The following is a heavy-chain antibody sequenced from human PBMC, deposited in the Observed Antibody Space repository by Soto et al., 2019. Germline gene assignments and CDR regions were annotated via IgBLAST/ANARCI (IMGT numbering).Heavy chain of an antibody. V-gene: IGHV1-58*01. CDR1: GFTFTSSA. CDR3: AAGFIVVVPRYYYYYGMDV. Sequence: SVKVSCKASGFTFTSSAVQWVRQARGQRLEWIGWIVVGSGNTNYAQKFQERVTITRDMSTSTAYMELSSLRSEDTAVYYCAAGFIVVVPRYYYYYGMDVWGQGTTVTVSS. D-gene: IGHD2-2*01. CDR2: IVVGSGNT. J-gene: IGHJ6*02.